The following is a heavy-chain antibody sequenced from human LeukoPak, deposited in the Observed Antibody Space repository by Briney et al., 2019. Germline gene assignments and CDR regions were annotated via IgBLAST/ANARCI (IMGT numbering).Heavy chain of an antibody. Sequence: HPGGSLRLSCGASGFTFSDYGMHWVRQAPGKGVEWVAFIRHDGNKKYLPDSMKGRFSVSRGNSNNTLYLQMNSLRAEDTAVYYCARAKELACFDYWGQGTLVTVSS. J-gene: IGHJ4*02. D-gene: IGHD6-6*01. CDR2: IRHDGNKK. CDR1: GFTFSDYG. CDR3: ARAKELACFDY. V-gene: IGHV3-30*02.